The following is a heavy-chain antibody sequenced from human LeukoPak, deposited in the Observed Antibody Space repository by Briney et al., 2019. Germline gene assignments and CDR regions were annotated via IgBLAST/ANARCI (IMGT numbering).Heavy chain of an antibody. CDR2: IKGDGSAK. CDR3: ARGSMVRGVPIDY. J-gene: IGHJ4*02. D-gene: IGHD3-10*01. CDR1: GFSFSDSW. V-gene: IGHV3-7*01. Sequence: GGSLRLSCAASGFSFSDSWMTWIRQAPGKGLEWVAFIKGDGSAKKYVDSVKGRFTISRDNAKNSLFLQMNSLRAEDTAVYYCARGSMVRGVPIDYWGQGTLVTVSS.